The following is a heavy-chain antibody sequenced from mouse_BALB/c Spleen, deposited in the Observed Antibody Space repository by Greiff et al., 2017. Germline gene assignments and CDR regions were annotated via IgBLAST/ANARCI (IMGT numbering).Heavy chain of an antibody. J-gene: IGHJ2*01. CDR3: TREGDYDY. Sequence: EVNLVESGGGLVKPGGSLKLSCAASGFTFSSYTMSWVRQTPEKRLEWVATISSGGSYTYYPDSVKGRFTISRDNAKNTLYLQMSSLKSEDTAMYYCTREGDYDYWGQGTTLTVSS. D-gene: IGHD2-4*01. V-gene: IGHV5-6-4*01. CDR2: ISSGGSYT. CDR1: GFTFSSYT.